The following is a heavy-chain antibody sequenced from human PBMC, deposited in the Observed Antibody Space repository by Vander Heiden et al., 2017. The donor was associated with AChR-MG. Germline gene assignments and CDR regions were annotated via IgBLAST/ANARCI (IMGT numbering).Heavy chain of an antibody. D-gene: IGHD3-22*01. CDR3: VREDLRPRAIITLDP. CDR2: VSYDGSKK. V-gene: IGHV3-30*14. Sequence: QVQVGESGGGVVRPGRALTLSCAPSGFAFRRSPWHWVTQAPRKGLEWVAVVSYDGSKKFYADGVKGRFTISRDNSNNTVFLQMATLGPEDTAVYYCVREDLRPRAIITLDPWGLGTLVTVSS. J-gene: IGHJ5*02. CDR1: GFAFRRSP.